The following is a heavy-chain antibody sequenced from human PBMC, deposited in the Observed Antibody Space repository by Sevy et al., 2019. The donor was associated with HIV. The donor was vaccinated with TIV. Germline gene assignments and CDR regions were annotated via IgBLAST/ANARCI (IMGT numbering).Heavy chain of an antibody. CDR3: ARGYCVSTTCSGSS. J-gene: IGHJ5*02. D-gene: IGHD2-2*01. V-gene: IGHV3-48*01. Sequence: GGSLRLSCAASGFTFSSYSMNWVRQAPGKGLEWVSHISSSSSSIYYADSVKGRFTISRDNAKNSLYLQMNSLGAEDTAGYYCARGYCVSTTCSGSSWGQGTLVTVSS. CDR2: ISSSSSSI. CDR1: GFTFSSYS.